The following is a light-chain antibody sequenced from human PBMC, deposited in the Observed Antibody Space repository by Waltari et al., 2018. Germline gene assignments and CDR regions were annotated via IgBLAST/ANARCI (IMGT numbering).Light chain of an antibody. J-gene: IGKJ1*01. CDR2: GAS. V-gene: IGKV3-20*01. CDR3: QQYGSSPRT. CDR1: QSVTGSY. Sequence: EIVLTQSPGTLSLSPGERATLSCRTSQSVTGSYLAGYQQNPGQAPRPLIAGASSRATGIPDRFSGSGSGPDFTLTISRLEPEDFAVYYCQQYGSSPRTFGQGTRVEIK.